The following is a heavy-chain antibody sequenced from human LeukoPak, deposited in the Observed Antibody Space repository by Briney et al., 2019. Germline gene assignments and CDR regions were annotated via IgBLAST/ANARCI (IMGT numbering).Heavy chain of an antibody. CDR1: GFTFSSYS. CDR2: ISSSSTYI. D-gene: IGHD1/OR15-1a*01. Sequence: GGSLRLSCAASGFTFSSYSMNWVRQAPGKGLEGVSSISSSSTYIYYADSVEGRFTISRDNAKNSLYLQMNSLRAEDTAVYYCASRTGNNSPSDYWGQGTPVTVSS. CDR3: ASRTGNNSPSDY. J-gene: IGHJ4*02. V-gene: IGHV3-21*01.